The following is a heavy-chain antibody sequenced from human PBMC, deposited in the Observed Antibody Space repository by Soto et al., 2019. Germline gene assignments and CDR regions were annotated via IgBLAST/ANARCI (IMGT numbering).Heavy chain of an antibody. V-gene: IGHV4-30-4*01. CDR3: ARQGFGALHGLVDV. Sequence: SETLSLTCTVSGDSISSNNNYWSWIRQPPGEGLEWIGFISYSGATSYSPSLKSRVAISLDTSKNQFSLSLSSVTAADTAVYYCARQGFGALHGLVDVWGQATTVTVSS. CDR2: ISYSGAT. J-gene: IGHJ6*02. CDR1: GDSISSNNNY. D-gene: IGHD3-10*01.